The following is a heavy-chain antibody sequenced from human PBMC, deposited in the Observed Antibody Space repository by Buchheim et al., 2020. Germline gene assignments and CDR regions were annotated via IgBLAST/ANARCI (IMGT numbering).Heavy chain of an antibody. V-gene: IGHV4-34*01. CDR1: GGSFSGYY. Sequence: QVQLQQWGAGLLKPSETLSLTCAVYGGSFSGYYWSWIRQPPGKGLEWIGEINHSGSTNYNPSLKSRVTISVDTSKHQFSLKLSSVTAADTAVYYCARGRVVVAATRRYFDYWGQGTL. CDR3: ARGRVVVAATRRYFDY. CDR2: INHSGST. J-gene: IGHJ4*02. D-gene: IGHD2-15*01.